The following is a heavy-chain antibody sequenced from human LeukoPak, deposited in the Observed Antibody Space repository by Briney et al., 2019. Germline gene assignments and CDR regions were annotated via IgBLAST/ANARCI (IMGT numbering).Heavy chain of an antibody. CDR2: IYYSGST. CDR3: ARRYGDYGGSFDY. CDR1: GGSISSYY. V-gene: IGHV4-59*08. D-gene: IGHD4-17*01. Sequence: SETLSLTCTVSGGSISSYYWSWIRQPPGKGLEWIGYIYYSGSTNYNPSLKSRVTISVDTSKNQFSLKLSSVTAADTAVYYCARRYGDYGGSFDYWGQGTLVTVSS. J-gene: IGHJ4*02.